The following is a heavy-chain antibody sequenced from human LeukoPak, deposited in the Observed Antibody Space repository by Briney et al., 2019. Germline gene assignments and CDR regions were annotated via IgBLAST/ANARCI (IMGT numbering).Heavy chain of an antibody. V-gene: IGHV3-23*01. CDR1: GFTFSSYA. Sequence: GGSLRLSCAASGFTFSSYAMSWVRQAPGKGLEWVSAISGSGGSTYYADSVEGRYTIHSDNSKNTLYLQMNSLRAEDTPVYYCAKDRTGAGTYYFDYWRQGTLDSVSS. J-gene: IGHJ4*02. CDR2: ISGSGGST. CDR3: AKDRTGAGTYYFDY. D-gene: IGHD6-13*01.